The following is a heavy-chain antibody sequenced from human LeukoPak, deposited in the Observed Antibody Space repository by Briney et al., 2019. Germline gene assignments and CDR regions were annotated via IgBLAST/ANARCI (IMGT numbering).Heavy chain of an antibody. D-gene: IGHD6-6*01. CDR2: FDPENGNT. CDR1: GYSFVGYG. Sequence: ASVKVSCKASGYSFVGYGITWVRQAPGQGLEWMGWFDPENGNTNYAQKVQGRVTMTADTSTSTSYMELRSLRSDDTAVYYCARSYSSSSSWFDPWGQGTLVTVSS. V-gene: IGHV1-18*01. CDR3: ARSYSSSSSWFDP. J-gene: IGHJ5*02.